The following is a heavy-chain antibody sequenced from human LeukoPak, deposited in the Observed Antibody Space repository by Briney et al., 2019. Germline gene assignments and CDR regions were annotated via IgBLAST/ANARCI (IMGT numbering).Heavy chain of an antibody. CDR2: ISSDGKTA. D-gene: IGHD2-2*01. V-gene: IGHV3-64D*06. CDR3: VKARGYCSTSSCFLEH. CDR1: GFTFSTYP. Sequence: TGGSLRLSCSASGFTFSTYPIHWVRQAPGKGLEYVTAISSDGKTAYYADSVKGRFTISRDNSKNTVFLQMSSLSAEDSAVYYCVKARGYCSTSSCFLEHWAQGTLVTVSS. J-gene: IGHJ1*01.